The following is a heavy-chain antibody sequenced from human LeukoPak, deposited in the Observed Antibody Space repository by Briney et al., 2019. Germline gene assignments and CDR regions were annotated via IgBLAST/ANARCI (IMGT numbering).Heavy chain of an antibody. J-gene: IGHJ4*02. CDR2: IRYDGSNK. CDR1: GFTFSSYG. Sequence: GGSLRLSCAASGFTFSSYGIHWVRQAPGKGLEWVAFIRYDGSNKYYADSVKGRFTISRDNSKNTLYLQMNSLRAEDTAVYYCAKGQWLPPYYFDYWGQGTLVTVSS. V-gene: IGHV3-30*02. D-gene: IGHD6-19*01. CDR3: AKGQWLPPYYFDY.